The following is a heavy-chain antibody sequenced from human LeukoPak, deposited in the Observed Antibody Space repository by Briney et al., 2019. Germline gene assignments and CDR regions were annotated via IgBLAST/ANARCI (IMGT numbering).Heavy chain of an antibody. V-gene: IGHV3-74*01. CDR2: INSDGSST. J-gene: IGHJ6*04. D-gene: IGHD4-17*01. Sequence: GGSLRLSCAASGFRFSSYWMHWVRQAPGKGLVWVSRINSDGSSTSYADSVKGRFTISRDNAKNTLYLQMNSLRAEDTAVYYCVTTAIATMDVWGKGTTVTVSS. CDR3: VTTAIATMDV. CDR1: GFRFSSYW.